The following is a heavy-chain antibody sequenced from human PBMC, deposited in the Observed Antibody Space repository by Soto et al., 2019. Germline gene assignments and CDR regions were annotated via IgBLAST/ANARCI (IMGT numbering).Heavy chain of an antibody. J-gene: IGHJ6*02. CDR3: AMVDNYVTPTPQDV. V-gene: IGHV1-18*01. Sequence: QVQLVQSGDEVRKPGSSVKVSCKASGYIFVNYGIAWVRQAPGQGLEWMGWISPYSGHTHYASKVQGRLTMTTDTSTSTAYMDLGSLTSDDTDVYYCAMVDNYVTPTPQDVWGQGTTVTVSS. CDR2: ISPYSGHT. CDR1: GYIFVNYG. D-gene: IGHD3-16*01.